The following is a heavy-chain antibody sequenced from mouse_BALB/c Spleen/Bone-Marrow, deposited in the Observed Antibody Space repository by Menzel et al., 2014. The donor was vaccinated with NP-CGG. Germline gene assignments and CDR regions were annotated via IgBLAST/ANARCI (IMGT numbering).Heavy chain of an antibody. CDR2: IYPSDSYT. CDR1: GYTFTSYW. Sequence: QVQLQQSGAELVRPGASVKLSCKASGYTFTSYWINWVKPRPGQGLEWIGNIYPSDSYTNYNQKFKDKATLTVDKSSSTAYMQLSSPTSEDSAVYYCTRLRVYYFDYWGQGTTLTVSS. J-gene: IGHJ2*01. CDR3: TRLRVYYFDY. V-gene: IGHV1-69*02.